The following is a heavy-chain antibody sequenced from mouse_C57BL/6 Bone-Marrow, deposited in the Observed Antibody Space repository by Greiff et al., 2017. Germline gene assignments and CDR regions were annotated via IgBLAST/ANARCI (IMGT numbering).Heavy chain of an antibody. J-gene: IGHJ4*01. CDR3: ARKYYCSRETYAMDY. Sequence: VKLMESGPELVKPGASVKISCKASGYAFSSSWMNWVKQRPGKGLEWIGRIYPGDGDTNYNGKFKGKATLTADKYSSTAYMQLSSLTSEDSAVYFCARKYYCSRETYAMDYWGQGTSVTVSS. CDR2: IYPGDGDT. D-gene: IGHD1-1*01. V-gene: IGHV1-82*01. CDR1: GYAFSSSW.